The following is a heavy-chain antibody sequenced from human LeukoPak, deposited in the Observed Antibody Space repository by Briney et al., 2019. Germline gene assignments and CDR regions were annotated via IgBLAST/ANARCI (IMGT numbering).Heavy chain of an antibody. CDR1: GFSFSSYS. J-gene: IGHJ4*02. CDR2: INGGGGNT. CDR3: ARRRGYSYDPYYFDY. Sequence: GGSLRLSCAASGFSFSSYSMMWVRQAPGKGLEWVAAINGGGGNTNYADSVKGRFTISRDHSRDTLYLQMNSLRVEDMAVYYCARRRGYSYDPYYFDYWGQGTLVTVSS. D-gene: IGHD5-18*01. V-gene: IGHV3-23*01.